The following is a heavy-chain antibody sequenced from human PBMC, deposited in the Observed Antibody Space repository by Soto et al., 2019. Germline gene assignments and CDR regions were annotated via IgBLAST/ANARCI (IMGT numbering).Heavy chain of an antibody. CDR2: INHSGST. CDR1: GGSFSGYY. V-gene: IGHV4-34*01. Sequence: SETLSLTCAVYGGSFSGYYWTWIRQPPGTGLEWIGEINHSGSTNYNPSLKSRVTISVDTSKNQFSLKLSSVTAADTAVYYCAKEGSKDYYYYSAMDVWGQGTTVTVSS. J-gene: IGHJ6*02. CDR3: AKEGSKDYYYYSAMDV.